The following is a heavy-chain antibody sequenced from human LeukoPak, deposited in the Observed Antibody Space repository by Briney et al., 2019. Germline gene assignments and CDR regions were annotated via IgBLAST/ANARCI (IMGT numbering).Heavy chain of an antibody. CDR1: GYTFTSYD. V-gene: IGHV1-8*01. J-gene: IGHJ6*02. CDR2: MNPNSGAT. D-gene: IGHD6-13*01. Sequence: GASVKVSCKASGYTFTSYDFNWLRQATGQGPEWMGWMNPNSGATGYAQKFQGRVTMTEDTSTDTAYMELSSLRSEDTAVYYCATDRGQQLVGYYYYGMDVWGQGTTVTVSS. CDR3: ATDRGQQLVGYYYYGMDV.